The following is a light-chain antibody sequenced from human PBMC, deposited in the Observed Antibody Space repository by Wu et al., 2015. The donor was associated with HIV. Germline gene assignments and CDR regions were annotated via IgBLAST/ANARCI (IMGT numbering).Light chain of an antibody. J-gene: IGKJ2*01. CDR3: QQSYSTPYT. CDR2: AAS. CDR1: QSISSY. V-gene: IGKV1-39*01. Sequence: DIQMTQSPSSLSASVGDRVTITCRASQSISSYLNWYQQKPGKAPKLLIYAASSLQSGLPSRLSGSGSGTDFTLTISSLQPEDFATYYCQQSYSTPYTFGQGTKLEIK.